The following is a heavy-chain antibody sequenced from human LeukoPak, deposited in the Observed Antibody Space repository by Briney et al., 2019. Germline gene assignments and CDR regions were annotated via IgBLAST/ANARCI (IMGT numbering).Heavy chain of an antibody. CDR3: AKEVTMIVVVTDAFDI. D-gene: IGHD3-22*01. CDR2: ISGSGGST. CDR1: GFTFSSYA. V-gene: IGHV3-23*01. Sequence: QPGGSLRLSCAASGFTFSSYAMSWVRQAPGKGREWVSAISGSGGSTYYADSVKGRFTISRDNSKNTLYLQMNSLRAEDTAVYYCAKEVTMIVVVTDAFDIWGQGTMVTVSS. J-gene: IGHJ3*02.